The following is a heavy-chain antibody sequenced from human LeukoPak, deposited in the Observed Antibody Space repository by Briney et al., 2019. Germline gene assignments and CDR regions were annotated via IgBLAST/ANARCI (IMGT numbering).Heavy chain of an antibody. D-gene: IGHD2-15*01. J-gene: IGHJ4*02. V-gene: IGHV3-23*01. CDR3: AKGATVVAASGGYYFDY. Sequence: GGSLRLSCAASGFTFSSYAMSWVRQAPGKGLEWVSAISGSGGSTYYADSVKGRFTISRDNSKNTLYLQMNSLRAEDTAVYYCAKGATVVAASGGYYFDYWGQGTLVTVSS. CDR2: ISGSGGST. CDR1: GFTFSSYA.